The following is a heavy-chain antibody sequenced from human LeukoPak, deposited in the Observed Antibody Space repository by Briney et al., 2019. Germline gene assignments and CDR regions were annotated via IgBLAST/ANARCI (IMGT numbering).Heavy chain of an antibody. V-gene: IGHV4-59*01. D-gene: IGHD1-7*01. CDR3: ASLTQYNWNYGEFLRFDP. CDR2: IYYSGST. CDR1: GGSISSYY. Sequence: PSETLSLTCTVSGGSISSYYLSWIRQPPGKGLEWIGYIYYSGSTNYNPSLKSRVTISVDTSKNQFSLKLSSVTAADTAVYYCASLTQYNWNYGEFLRFDPWGQGTLVTVSS. J-gene: IGHJ5*02.